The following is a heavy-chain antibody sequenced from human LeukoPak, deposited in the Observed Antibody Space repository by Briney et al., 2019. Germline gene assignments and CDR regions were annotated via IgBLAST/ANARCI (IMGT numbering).Heavy chain of an antibody. D-gene: IGHD6-19*01. V-gene: IGHV3-30*03. J-gene: IGHJ4*02. Sequence: GGSLRLSCAASGFTFSSYSMNWVRQAPGKGLEWVAFISYDGSYKYYADSVKGRFTISRDNSKNTLYLQMNSLRAEDTAVYYCARQEISSGWFFDSWGQGTLLTVSS. CDR3: ARQEISSGWFFDS. CDR2: ISYDGSYK. CDR1: GFTFSSYS.